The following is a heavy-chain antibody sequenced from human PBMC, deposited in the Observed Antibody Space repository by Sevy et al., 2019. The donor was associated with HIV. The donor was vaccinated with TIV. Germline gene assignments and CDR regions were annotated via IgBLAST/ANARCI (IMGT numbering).Heavy chain of an antibody. J-gene: IGHJ6*02. Sequence: GGSLRLSCAASGFTFSSYSMNWVRQAPGKGLEWVSYISSSSSTILNADSVKGRFTISRDNAKNSLFLQMNSLRAEDTAVYYCARAGGDTAYAMDVWGQGTMVTVSS. D-gene: IGHD2-21*01. CDR3: ARAGGDTAYAMDV. CDR1: GFTFSSYS. V-gene: IGHV3-48*01. CDR2: ISSSSSTI.